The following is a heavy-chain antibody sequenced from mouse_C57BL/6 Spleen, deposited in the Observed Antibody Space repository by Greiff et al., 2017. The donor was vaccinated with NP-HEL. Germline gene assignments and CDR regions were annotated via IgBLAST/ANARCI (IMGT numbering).Heavy chain of an antibody. CDR3: ARIYYGYEGYYFDY. D-gene: IGHD2-2*01. J-gene: IGHJ2*01. Sequence: EVQVVESGGGLVKPGGSLKLSCAASGFTFSSYAMSWVRQTPEQRLEWVATISDGGSYTYYPDNVKGRFTISRDNAKNNLYMQMSHLKSEDTAMYNCARIYYGYEGYYFDYWGQGTTLTVSS. V-gene: IGHV5-4*01. CDR1: GFTFSSYA. CDR2: ISDGGSYT.